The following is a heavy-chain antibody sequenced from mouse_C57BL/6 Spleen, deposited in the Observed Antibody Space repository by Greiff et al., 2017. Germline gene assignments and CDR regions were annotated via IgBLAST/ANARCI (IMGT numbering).Heavy chain of an antibody. V-gene: IGHV5-17*01. CDR2: ISSGSSTI. CDR1: GFTFSDYG. D-gene: IGHD2-3*01. Sequence: EVKLMESGGGLVKPGGSLKLSCAASGFTFSDYGMHWVRQAPEKGLEWVAYISSGSSTIYYADTVKGRFTISRDNAKNTLFLQMTGLRSEDTAMYYCARDGYLYYFDYGGQGTTLTVSA. J-gene: IGHJ2*01. CDR3: ARDGYLYYFDY.